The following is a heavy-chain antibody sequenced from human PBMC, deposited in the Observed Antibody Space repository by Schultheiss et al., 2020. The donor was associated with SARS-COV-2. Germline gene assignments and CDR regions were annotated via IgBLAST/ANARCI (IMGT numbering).Heavy chain of an antibody. V-gene: IGHV3-30*07. Sequence: GGSLRLSCSASGFTFSSYAMHWVRQAPGKGLEWVAVIWYDGSNKYYADSVKGRFTISRDNSKNTLYLQMNSLRAEDTAVYYCARALEWLFDYWGQGTLVTVSS. CDR1: GFTFSSYA. CDR2: IWYDGSNK. CDR3: ARALEWLFDY. D-gene: IGHD3-3*01. J-gene: IGHJ4*02.